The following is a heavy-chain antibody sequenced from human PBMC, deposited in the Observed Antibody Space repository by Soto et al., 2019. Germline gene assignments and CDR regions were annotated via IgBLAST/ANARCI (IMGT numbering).Heavy chain of an antibody. CDR3: ATAEVDY. Sequence: GGLLRLSCAASGFTFGNYWMHWVRQAPGKGLEWVSRMNSDGSSTNYADSVKGRFTVSRDNAKNTLYLQMNSLRAEDTAVYYCATAEVDYWGPGTLVTVTS. V-gene: IGHV3-74*01. CDR1: GFTFGNYW. J-gene: IGHJ4*02. CDR2: MNSDGSST.